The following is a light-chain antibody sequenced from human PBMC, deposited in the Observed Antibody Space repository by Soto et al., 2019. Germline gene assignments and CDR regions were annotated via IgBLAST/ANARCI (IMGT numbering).Light chain of an antibody. CDR2: GAS. V-gene: IGKV3-20*01. Sequence: EIVLTQSPGTLSLSPGETATLSCRASQSLTSSYLACYQQRPRQAPSLLIYGASSRATGIPARFSGSGSGTDFTLTISRLEPDDFGVYFCQQYSALPMTFGQGTRLEIK. CDR1: QSLTSSY. J-gene: IGKJ5*01. CDR3: QQYSALPMT.